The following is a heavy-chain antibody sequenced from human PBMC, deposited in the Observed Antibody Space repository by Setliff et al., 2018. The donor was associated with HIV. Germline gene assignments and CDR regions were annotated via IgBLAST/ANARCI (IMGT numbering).Heavy chain of an antibody. CDR1: GGTFSSYA. CDR3: ARRLENYYDSSGYPDY. V-gene: IGHV1-69*10. CDR2: IIPILGIA. D-gene: IGHD3-22*01. Sequence: SVKVSCKASGGTFSSYAISWVRQAPGQGLEWMGGIIPILGIANYAQKFQGRVTITADESTSTAYMELSSLRSEDTAVYYCARRLENYYDSSGYPDYWGQGTLVTVSS. J-gene: IGHJ4*02.